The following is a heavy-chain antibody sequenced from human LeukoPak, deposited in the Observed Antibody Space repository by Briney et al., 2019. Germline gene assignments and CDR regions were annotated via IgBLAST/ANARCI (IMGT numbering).Heavy chain of an antibody. J-gene: IGHJ4*02. CDR2: IYYSGST. D-gene: IGHD3-22*01. CDR1: GGSISSSGYY. Sequence: SETLSLTCTVSGGSISSSGYYWSWIRQHPGKGLEWIGYIYYSGSTYYNPSLKSRVTISVDTSKNQFSLKLGSVTAADTAVYYCARVNYYDSSGYCDYWGQGTLVTVSS. CDR3: ARVNYYDSSGYCDY. V-gene: IGHV4-31*03.